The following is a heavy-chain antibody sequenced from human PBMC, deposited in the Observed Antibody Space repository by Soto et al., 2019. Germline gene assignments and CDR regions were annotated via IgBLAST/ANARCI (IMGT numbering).Heavy chain of an antibody. D-gene: IGHD4-4*01. Sequence: EVQMLESGGGLVQPGGSLRLSCAASGFTFSSYAMSWVRQAPGKGLEWVSGISGSGNITYYADSVQGRFTISRDNSKNTLYLQMNSLSSDDTAVYYCAKDVGETTTSTYVIDYWGQGTLVTVS. CDR3: AKDVGETTTSTYVIDY. CDR1: GFTFSSYA. V-gene: IGHV3-23*01. CDR2: ISGSGNIT. J-gene: IGHJ4*02.